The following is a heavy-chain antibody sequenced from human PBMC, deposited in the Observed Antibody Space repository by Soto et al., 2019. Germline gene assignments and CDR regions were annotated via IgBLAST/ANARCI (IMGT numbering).Heavy chain of an antibody. CDR2: ISADNGVT. D-gene: IGHD3-10*01. CDR1: GYTFTNYG. CDR3: ARRGVLPDY. J-gene: IGHJ4*02. V-gene: IGHV1-18*01. Sequence: QVQLVQSGTEVKKPGASVKVSCKASGYTFTNYGITWVRQAPGQGLEWMGWISADNGVTNYAQKLQGRVTMTTDTATSTGYMELRSLRSDDTAAYYCARRGVLPDYWGQGTLVTVSS.